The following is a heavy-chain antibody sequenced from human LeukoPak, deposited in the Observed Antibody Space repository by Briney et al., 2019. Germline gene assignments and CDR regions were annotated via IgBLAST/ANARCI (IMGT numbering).Heavy chain of an antibody. CDR1: GDSVSSGHYY. Sequence: SETLSLTCTVSGDSVSSGHYYWNWIRQAHGKGLEWIVYLYDSGSNNYNASRKSRITISTYKTKKPVSLELRSVTAADTAMYYCVRAVCFGDLYNPDYYLDSWGQGTLVTVSS. V-gene: IGHV4-61*01. D-gene: IGHD3-10*01. J-gene: IGHJ5*01. CDR2: LYDSGSN. CDR3: VRAVCFGDLYNPDYYLDS.